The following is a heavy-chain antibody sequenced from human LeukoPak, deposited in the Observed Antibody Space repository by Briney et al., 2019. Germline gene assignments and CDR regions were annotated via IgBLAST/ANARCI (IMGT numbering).Heavy chain of an antibody. V-gene: IGHV4-39*01. CDR1: GGSISSSSYY. CDR3: ARSVRGGVQSRHKKGFDP. J-gene: IGHJ5*02. D-gene: IGHD2-15*01. CDR2: ICCSGST. Sequence: PSETLSLTCAVSGGSISSSSYYWVWIRQPPGKGLEWIGSICCSGSTSYTPYLKCPISISVSTTKIQFPLKLSSATDADTSVYYCARSVRGGVQSRHKKGFDPWGQATLVTVSS.